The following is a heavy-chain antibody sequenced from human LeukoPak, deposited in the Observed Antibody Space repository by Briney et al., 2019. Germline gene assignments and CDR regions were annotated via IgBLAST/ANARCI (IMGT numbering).Heavy chain of an antibody. D-gene: IGHD3-10*01. CDR1: GFTFSSYD. J-gene: IGHJ2*01. V-gene: IGHV3-30*02. CDR2: IQYDGSTK. CDR3: AKAHSYYASGIGANWYFDF. Sequence: PGGSLRLSCAASGFTFSSYDMHWVRQAPGKGLQWVAFIQYDGSTKYYGDSVKGRFTISRDNSKNTLYLQMNSLRVEDTALYHCAKAHSYYASGIGANWYFDFWGRGTLVTVSS.